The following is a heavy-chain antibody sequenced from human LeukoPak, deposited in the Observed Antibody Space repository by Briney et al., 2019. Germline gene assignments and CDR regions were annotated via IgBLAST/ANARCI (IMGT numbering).Heavy chain of an antibody. CDR2: INPSGGST. J-gene: IGHJ4*02. Sequence: ASVKVSCKASGYTFTSYYMHWVRQAPGQGLEWMGIINPSGGSTSYAQKFQGRVTMTRDTSTSTVYMELSSLRSEDTAVYYCARGGAIVGATWDYFDYWGQGTLVTVSS. CDR3: ARGGAIVGATWDYFDY. D-gene: IGHD1-26*01. CDR1: GYTFTSYY. V-gene: IGHV1-46*01.